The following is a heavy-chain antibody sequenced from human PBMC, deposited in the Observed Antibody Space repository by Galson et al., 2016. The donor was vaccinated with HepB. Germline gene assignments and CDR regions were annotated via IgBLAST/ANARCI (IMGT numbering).Heavy chain of an antibody. J-gene: IGHJ4*02. Sequence: SLRLSCAASGFTFTNCEMSWVRQAPGKGLEWVANIRGDGIVSYYAESVRGRFTISRDNAKNSLYLQMNGLRVDETAVYYCSREMTGSYFDWGQGTLVTVSS. CDR2: IRGDGIVS. V-gene: IGHV3-7*01. CDR3: SREMTGSYFD. CDR1: GFTFTNCE. D-gene: IGHD3-10*01.